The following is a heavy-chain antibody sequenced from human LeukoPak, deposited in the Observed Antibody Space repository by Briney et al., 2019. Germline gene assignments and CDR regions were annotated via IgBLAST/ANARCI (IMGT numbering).Heavy chain of an antibody. CDR1: GGSISSSNC. J-gene: IGHJ4*02. V-gene: IGHV4-4*02. CDR2: IVHIGGT. D-gene: IGHD6-19*01. Sequence: SETLSLTCAVSGGSISSSNCWSWVRQPPGKGLEGLGEIVHIGGTNYNPTLKSRATISVDNSKNESSLKLSSVTAADTAVYYCARVEVVWQWLGWGNVDYFDYWGQGTLVTVSS. CDR3: ARVEVVWQWLGWGNVDYFDY.